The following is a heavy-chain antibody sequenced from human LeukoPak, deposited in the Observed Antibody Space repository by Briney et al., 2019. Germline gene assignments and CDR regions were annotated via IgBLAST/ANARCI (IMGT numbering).Heavy chain of an antibody. CDR1: GGTFSSYA. D-gene: IGHD4-17*01. V-gene: IGHV1-69*13. J-gene: IGHJ5*02. CDR2: IIPIFGTA. Sequence: SVKVSCKASGGTFSSYAISWVRQAPGQGLEWMGGIIPIFGTANYAQKFQGRVTITADESTSTAYMELSSLRSEDTAVYYCARATGYGDYGGLFDPWGQGTLVTVSS. CDR3: ARATGYGDYGGLFDP.